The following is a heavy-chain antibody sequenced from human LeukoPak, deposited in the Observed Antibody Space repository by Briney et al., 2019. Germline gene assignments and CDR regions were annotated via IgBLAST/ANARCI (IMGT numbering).Heavy chain of an antibody. CDR2: IYTSGST. CDR3: ARGKKKGYVQYYYIDV. CDR1: GGSISSYY. Sequence: SETLSLTCTVSGGSISSYYWSWIRQPAGKGLEWIGRIYTSGSTNYNPSLKSRVTISLDTSRNQFSLKLSSLTAADTAVYYCARGKKKGYVQYYYIDVWGKGTTVTVSS. J-gene: IGHJ6*03. V-gene: IGHV4-4*07. D-gene: IGHD5-12*01.